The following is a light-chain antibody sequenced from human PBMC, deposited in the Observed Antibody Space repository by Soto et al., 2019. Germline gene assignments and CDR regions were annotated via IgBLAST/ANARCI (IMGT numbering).Light chain of an antibody. CDR1: QSVSNNH. V-gene: IGKV3-20*01. CDR3: QQYGGSPPMYT. J-gene: IGKJ2*01. Sequence: EIVLTQSAGSLSLSPGERASLSCRASQSVSNNHLAWFQQKPGQAPRLLVYGASSRATGIPDRFSGSGSGTDFTLTISRLEPEDFAVYYCQQYGGSPPMYTFGQGTKLEIK. CDR2: GAS.